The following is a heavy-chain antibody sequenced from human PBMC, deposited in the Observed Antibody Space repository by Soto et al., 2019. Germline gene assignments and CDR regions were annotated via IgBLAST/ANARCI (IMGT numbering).Heavy chain of an antibody. V-gene: IGHV4-59*01. CDR3: ARGTTNCYYYDSSGHRERYYFDY. CDR2: IFYSGST. D-gene: IGHD3-22*01. CDR1: GGSISSYY. J-gene: IGHJ4*02. Sequence: SETLSLTCNVSGGSISSYYWGWSRQPPGKGMEWIGYIFYSGSTNYNPSLKSRVTISVDTSKNQFSLKLISVTAADTALYYCARGTTNCYYYDSSGHRERYYFDYWGQGALVTVS.